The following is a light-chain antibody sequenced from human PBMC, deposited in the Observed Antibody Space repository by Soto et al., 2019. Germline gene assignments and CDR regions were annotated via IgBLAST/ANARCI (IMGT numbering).Light chain of an antibody. Sequence: QSVLTQPPSASGTPGQRVTISCSGSNSNIGSNTVNWYQQLPGTAPKLLIYSNTQRPSGVPDRFSGSKSGTSASLAISGLQSEDEADYYCAAWDDSLTGLLFGGGTKLTVL. CDR1: NSNIGSNT. CDR2: SNT. J-gene: IGLJ2*01. V-gene: IGLV1-44*01. CDR3: AAWDDSLTGLL.